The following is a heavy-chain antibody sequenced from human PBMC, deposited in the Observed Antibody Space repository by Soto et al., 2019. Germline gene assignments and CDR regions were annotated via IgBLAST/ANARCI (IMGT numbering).Heavy chain of an antibody. CDR1: GFAFRSFT. CDR2: ISSNSAYI. J-gene: IGHJ5*02. D-gene: IGHD6-13*01. V-gene: IGHV3-21*01. CDR3: TRDASRDSSARGWFDP. Sequence: GGSLRLSCAASGFAFRSFTMNWVRQAPGKGLEWVSTISSNSAYIYYTDALRGRFTISRDNAKNSLHLQMDSLRAEDTAVYYCTRDASRDSSARGWFDPWGPGALVTVSS.